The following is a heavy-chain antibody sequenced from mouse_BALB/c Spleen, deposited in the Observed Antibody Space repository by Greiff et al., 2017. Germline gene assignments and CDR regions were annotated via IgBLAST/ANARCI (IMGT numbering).Heavy chain of an antibody. D-gene: IGHD2-3*01. J-gene: IGHJ1*01. Sequence: EVQLQESGTVLARPGASVKMSCKASGYTFTSYWMHWVKQRPGQGLEWIGAIYPGNSDTSYNQKFKGKAKLTAVTSTSTAYMELSSLTNEDSAVYYCTRRRYDGYYEHFDVWGAGTTVSVA. CDR3: TRRRYDGYYEHFDV. CDR1: GYTFTSYW. V-gene: IGHV1-5*01. CDR2: IYPGNSDT.